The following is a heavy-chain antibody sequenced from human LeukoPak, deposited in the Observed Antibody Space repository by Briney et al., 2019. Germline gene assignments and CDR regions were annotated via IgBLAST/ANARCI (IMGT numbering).Heavy chain of an antibody. CDR3: VKSRYCSGGSCYGGAFDI. V-gene: IGHV3-64D*09. CDR2: ISSNGGTT. Sequence: LTGGSLRLSCSASGFIFSNYGMYWVRQAPGKGLEYVSAISSNGGTTYYADSMKGRFTISRDNSKNTLYLQMSSLRAEDTAVYYCVKSRYCSGGSCYGGAFDIWGQGTMVTVSS. D-gene: IGHD2-15*01. CDR1: GFIFSNYG. J-gene: IGHJ3*02.